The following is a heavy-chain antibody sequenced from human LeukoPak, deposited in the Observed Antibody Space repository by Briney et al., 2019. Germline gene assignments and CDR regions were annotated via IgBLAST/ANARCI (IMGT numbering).Heavy chain of an antibody. CDR1: GYTFTSYY. D-gene: IGHD6-19*01. CDR2: INPSGGST. CDR3: ARVHTSGWYGGPLDY. J-gene: IGHJ4*02. Sequence: ASVKASCKTSGYTFTSYYMHWVRQAPGQGLEWMGIINPSGGSTTSAQKFQGRVTMTRDTSTSTVYMELSSLRSEDTALYYCARVHTSGWYGGPLDYWGEGTLVTVSS. V-gene: IGHV1-46*01.